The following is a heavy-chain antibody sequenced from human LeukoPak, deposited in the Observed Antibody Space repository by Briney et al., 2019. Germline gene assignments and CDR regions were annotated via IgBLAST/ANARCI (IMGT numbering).Heavy chain of an antibody. D-gene: IGHD4-17*01. V-gene: IGHV1-69*06. Sequence: ASVKVSCKASGGTFSSYAISWVRQAPGQGLEWMGGIIPIFGTANYAQKFQGRVTITADKSTSTAYMELSSLRSEDTAVYYCARATVTTFTFDIWGQGTMVTVSS. CDR1: GGTFSSYA. CDR2: IIPIFGTA. CDR3: ARATVTTFTFDI. J-gene: IGHJ3*02.